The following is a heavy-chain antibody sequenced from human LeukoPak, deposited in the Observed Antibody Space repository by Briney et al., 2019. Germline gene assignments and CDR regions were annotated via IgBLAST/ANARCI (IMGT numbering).Heavy chain of an antibody. J-gene: IGHJ4*02. CDR2: IRSAVDGGTA. V-gene: IGHV3-15*01. D-gene: IGHD1-26*01. Sequence: GGSRRLSCRTSGFTFNTAWMSWVRQAPGKGLEWVGRIRSAVDGGTADYAAPVKGRFIISRDDSTNTIYLHMDSLRTDDTAVYYCTRYSGSPGDYWGQGTLVTVSS. CDR1: GFTFNTAW. CDR3: TRYSGSPGDY.